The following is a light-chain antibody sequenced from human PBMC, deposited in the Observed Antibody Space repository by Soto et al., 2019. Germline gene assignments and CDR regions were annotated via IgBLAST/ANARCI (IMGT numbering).Light chain of an antibody. J-gene: IGKJ1*01. CDR2: KAS. Sequence: DIQMTQSASTLSASVGYRVTITCRARQSISSWWAWYQQKPGKAPKLLIYKASSLESGVPSRFSGSGSGTEFTLTISSLQPDDFATYYCQQYNSYPWTFCQGTKVDIK. V-gene: IGKV1-5*03. CDR3: QQYNSYPWT. CDR1: QSISSW.